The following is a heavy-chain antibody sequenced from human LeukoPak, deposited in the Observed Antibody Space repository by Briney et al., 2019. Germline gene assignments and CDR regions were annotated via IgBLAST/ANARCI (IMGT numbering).Heavy chain of an antibody. CDR2: IYYSGST. D-gene: IGHD3-22*01. Sequence: SETLSLTCTVSGGSISSYYWSWIRQPPGKGLEWIGYIYYSGSTNYNPSLKSRVTISVDTSKNQFSLKLSSVTAADTAVYYCARHLYYYDSSGCYQARSLYYYGMDVWGQGTTVTVSS. J-gene: IGHJ6*02. CDR3: ARHLYYYDSSGCYQARSLYYYGMDV. CDR1: GGSISSYY. V-gene: IGHV4-59*08.